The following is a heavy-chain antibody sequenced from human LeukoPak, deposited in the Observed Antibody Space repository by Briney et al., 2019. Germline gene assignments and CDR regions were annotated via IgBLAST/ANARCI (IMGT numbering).Heavy chain of an antibody. V-gene: IGHV3-15*01. D-gene: IGHD2-2*01. CDR1: GFTFSNAW. J-gene: IGHJ6*03. CDR3: AKLPTTYIVVVPAATDYYMDV. CDR2: IKSKTDGGTT. Sequence: GGSLRLSCAASGFTFSNAWMSWVRQAPGKGLEWVGRIKSKTDGGTTDYAAPVKGRFTISRDNSKNTLYLQMNSLRAEDTAVYYCAKLPTTYIVVVPAATDYYMDVWGKGTTVTVSS.